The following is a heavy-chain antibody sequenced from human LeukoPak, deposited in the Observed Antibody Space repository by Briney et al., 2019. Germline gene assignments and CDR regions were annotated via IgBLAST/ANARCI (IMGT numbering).Heavy chain of an antibody. D-gene: IGHD3-10*02. CDR2: IKEDGSEK. CDR3: VRGGHYYVSY. CDR1: GFAFGTYA. V-gene: IGHV3-7*01. J-gene: IGHJ4*02. Sequence: GGSLRPSCAGSGFAFGTYAMSWVRQAPGKGLEWVANIKEDGSEKNYVDSVKGRFIISRDNAKNSVYLQMNSLRAEDTAVYYCVRGGHYYVSYWGQGTLVTVSS.